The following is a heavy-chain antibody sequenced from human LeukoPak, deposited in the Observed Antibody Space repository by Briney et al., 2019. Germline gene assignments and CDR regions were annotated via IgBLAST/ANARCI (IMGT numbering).Heavy chain of an antibody. CDR1: GYTFTGYY. D-gene: IGHD3-22*01. V-gene: IGHV1-2*02. Sequence: ASVKVSCKASGYTFTGYYMHWVRQAPGQGLEWMGWINPSSGGTHYAQKFQGRVTMTRDTSISTAYMELSRLRSDDTAVYSCARYYDGTDAFDIWGQGTLVTVSS. CDR3: ARYYDGTDAFDI. CDR2: INPSSGGT. J-gene: IGHJ3*02.